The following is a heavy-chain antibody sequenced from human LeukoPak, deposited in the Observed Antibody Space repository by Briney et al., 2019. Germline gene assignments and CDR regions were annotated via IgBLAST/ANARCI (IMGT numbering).Heavy chain of an antibody. Sequence: SETLSLTCTVSGGSLSSGTYYWSWIRQPAGKGLEWIGRIYTSGTTNYNPSLKSRVTISVDTSKNQFSLKLSSVTAADTAVYYCASLYSGSYSFDYWGQGTLVTVSS. J-gene: IGHJ4*02. CDR1: GGSLSSGTYY. CDR3: ASLYSGSYSFDY. CDR2: IYTSGTT. V-gene: IGHV4-61*02. D-gene: IGHD1-26*01.